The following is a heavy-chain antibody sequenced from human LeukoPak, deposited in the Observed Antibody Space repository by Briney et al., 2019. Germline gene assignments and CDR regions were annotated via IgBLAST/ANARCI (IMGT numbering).Heavy chain of an antibody. CDR2: IRYDGSNK. D-gene: IGHD5-18*01. J-gene: IGHJ4*02. V-gene: IGHV3-30*02. CDR3: AKVGEYSYSYDY. Sequence: GGSLRLSCAASGYTFSSYGMHWVRQAPGKGLEWVAFIRYDGSNKYYADSVKGRFTISRDNSKNTLYLQMNSLRAEDTAVYYCAKVGEYSYSYDYWGQGTLVTVSS. CDR1: GYTFSSYG.